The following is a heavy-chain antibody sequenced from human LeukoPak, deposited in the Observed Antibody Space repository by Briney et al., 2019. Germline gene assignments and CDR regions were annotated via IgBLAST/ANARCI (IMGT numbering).Heavy chain of an antibody. CDR2: IYTSGST. Sequence: SETLSLTCTVSGGSISSYYWSWIRQPPGKGLEWIGYIYTSGSTNYNPSLKSRVTISVDTSKNQFSLKLSSVTAADTAVYYCASTAYHPTRFDYWGQGTLVTVFS. D-gene: IGHD5-18*01. CDR1: GGSISSYY. J-gene: IGHJ4*02. V-gene: IGHV4-4*09. CDR3: ASTAYHPTRFDY.